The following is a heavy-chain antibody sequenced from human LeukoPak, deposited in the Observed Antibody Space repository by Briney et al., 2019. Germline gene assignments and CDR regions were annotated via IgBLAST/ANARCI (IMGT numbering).Heavy chain of an antibody. CDR2: IYTSGST. CDR1: GGSISSGSYY. J-gene: IGHJ4*02. CDR3: ARDRDYYDSSGSI. V-gene: IGHV4-61*02. D-gene: IGHD3-22*01. Sequence: PSETLSLTCTVSGGSISSGSYYWSWIRQPAGKGLEWIGRIYTSGSTNYNPSLKSRVTISVDTSKNQFFLKLSSVTAADTAVYYCARDRDYYDSSGSIWGQGTLVTVSS.